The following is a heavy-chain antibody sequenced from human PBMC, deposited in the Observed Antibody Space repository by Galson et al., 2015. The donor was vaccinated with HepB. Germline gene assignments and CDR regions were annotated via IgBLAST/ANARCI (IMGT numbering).Heavy chain of an antibody. J-gene: IGHJ4*02. CDR3: ARWFGGSSTSWIPREAGDY. D-gene: IGHD2-2*01. V-gene: IGHV5-51*01. CDR1: GYSFTSYW. Sequence: QSGAEVKKPGESLKISCKGSGYSFTSYWIGWVRQMPGKGLEWMGIIYPGDSDTRYSPSFQGQVTISADKSISTAYLQWSSLKASDTAMYYCARWFGGSSTSWIPREAGDYWGQGTLVTVSS. CDR2: IYPGDSDT.